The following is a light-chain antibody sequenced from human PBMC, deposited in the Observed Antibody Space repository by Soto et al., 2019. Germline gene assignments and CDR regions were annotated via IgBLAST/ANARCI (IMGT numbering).Light chain of an antibody. CDR2: EGT. J-gene: IGLJ1*01. CDR3: CSYASSSSYV. CDR1: TSDVGGYNL. V-gene: IGLV2-23*01. Sequence: QSALTQPASVSGSPGQSITISCSGTTSDVGGYNLVSWYQQHTAKAPKLLIYEGTQRPSGVSSRFSGSKSGNTASLTISGLQAEEEADYYCCSYASSSSYVFGTGTKVTVL.